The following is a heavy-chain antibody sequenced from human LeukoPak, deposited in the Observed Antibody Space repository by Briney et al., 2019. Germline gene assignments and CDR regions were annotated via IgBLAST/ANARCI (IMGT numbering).Heavy chain of an antibody. V-gene: IGHV3-23*05. Sequence: GGSLRLSCAASGFIFSNYAMTWVRQAPGKGLEWVSAICNSGSTKYEAGCLKGRFTISRDNSKNTLYLQMNSLRAEDTAVYYCAKIVAGLDYWGQGTLV. D-gene: IGHD2-15*01. CDR1: GFIFSNYA. CDR2: ICNSGSTK. J-gene: IGHJ4*02. CDR3: AKIVAGLDY.